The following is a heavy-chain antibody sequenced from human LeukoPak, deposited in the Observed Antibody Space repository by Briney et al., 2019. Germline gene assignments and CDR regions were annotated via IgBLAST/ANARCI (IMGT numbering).Heavy chain of an antibody. CDR1: GGSISSYY. D-gene: IGHD2-21*01. Sequence: PSETLSLTCTVSGGSISSYYWSWIRQPPGKGLEWIGYIYYSGSTNYNPSLKSRATISVDTSKNQFSLKLSSVTAADTAVYYCARVGLRYYYYYMDVWGKGTTVTVSS. CDR3: ARVGLRYYYYYMDV. CDR2: IYYSGST. J-gene: IGHJ6*03. V-gene: IGHV4-59*01.